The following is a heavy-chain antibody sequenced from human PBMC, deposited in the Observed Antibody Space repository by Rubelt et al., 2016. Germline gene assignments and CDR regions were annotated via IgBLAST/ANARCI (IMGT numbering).Heavy chain of an antibody. V-gene: IGHV3-7*03. J-gene: IGHJ6*02. CDR3: ARDLYCSSTSCYQQTGDYYYGMDV. D-gene: IGHD2-2*01. Sequence: ASWKGLEWVANINQDGSEGYYVDSVKGRLTISRVNAKNSLYLQMNSLRAEDTAVYYCARDLYCSSTSCYQQTGDYYYGMDVWGQGTTVTVSS. CDR2: INQDGSEG.